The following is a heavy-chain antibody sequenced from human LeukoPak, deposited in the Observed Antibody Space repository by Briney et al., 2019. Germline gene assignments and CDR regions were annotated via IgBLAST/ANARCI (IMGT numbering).Heavy chain of an antibody. Sequence: ASVKVSCKASGYTFTSYAMHWVRQAPGQGLEWMGWINPNTAGTNYAQKFQGRVTMTRDTSIRTAYMDLSSLTSDDTAVYYCARGVANYYGSGSYYFPPEYWGQGTLVTVSS. D-gene: IGHD3-10*01. CDR1: GYTFTSYA. CDR3: ARGVANYYGSGSYYFPPEY. CDR2: INPNTAGT. V-gene: IGHV1-2*02. J-gene: IGHJ4*02.